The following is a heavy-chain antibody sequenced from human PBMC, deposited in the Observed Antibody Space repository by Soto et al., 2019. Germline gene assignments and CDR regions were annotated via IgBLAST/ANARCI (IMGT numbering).Heavy chain of an antibody. Sequence: PSETLSPTCPVYGGSFSDESWNWIRHLPGKGRGWNGEIHNKINTSYNAYLKSRVTISVDTSENQFSLKLSSVNAADTAVYYCAAGRSSRYLEWSAVDNWGQGALVTVSS. CDR3: AAGRSSRYLEWSAVDN. CDR2: IHNKINT. J-gene: IGHJ4*02. CDR1: GGSFSDES. V-gene: IGHV4-34*01. D-gene: IGHD3-3*01.